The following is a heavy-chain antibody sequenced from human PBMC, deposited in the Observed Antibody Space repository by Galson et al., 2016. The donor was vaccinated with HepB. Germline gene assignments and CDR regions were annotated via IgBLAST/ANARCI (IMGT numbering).Heavy chain of an antibody. CDR3: AKSDYFDS. CDR1: GFTFSNWW. CDR2: IRNDGTFS. J-gene: IGHJ4*02. Sequence: LRLSCAASGFTFSNWWMHWVRQAPGKGLVWVARIRNDGTFSRYADSVKGRFSISRDNARDTLYLQMNSLKTEDTAVYYCAKSDYFDSWGQGSLVTVSS. V-gene: IGHV3-74*01.